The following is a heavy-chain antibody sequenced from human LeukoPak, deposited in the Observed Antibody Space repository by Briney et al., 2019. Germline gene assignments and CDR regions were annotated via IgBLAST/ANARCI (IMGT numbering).Heavy chain of an antibody. CDR3: ASPGAVLTGGITDFEI. J-gene: IGHJ3*02. D-gene: IGHD3-10*01. V-gene: IGHV3-7*01. Sequence: GGSLRLSCVASGFTFSKYWMSWVRQAPGKGLEWVANIKQDGSQRYFVDSVRGRFSISRDNAQSSLFLQMNNLRVEDTAVYYCASPGAVLTGGITDFEIWGRGTMVTVSS. CDR2: IKQDGSQR. CDR1: GFTFSKYW.